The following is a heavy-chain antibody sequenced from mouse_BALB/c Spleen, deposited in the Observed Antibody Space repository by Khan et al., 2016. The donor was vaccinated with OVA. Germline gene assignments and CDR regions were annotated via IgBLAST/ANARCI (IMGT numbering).Heavy chain of an antibody. J-gene: IGHJ4*01. CDR2: IDPFNGGT. CDR3: ARRTLDY. Sequence: VQLQQSGPELMKPGASVKISCKASAYSFTSYYLHWVKQSHGKSLEWIGYIDPFNGGTTYNQKFKGKATLTVDKSSSAAYIHLSTLTSEDSAVYYCARRTLDYWGQGTSVTVSA. CDR1: AYSFTSYY. V-gene: IGHV1S135*01.